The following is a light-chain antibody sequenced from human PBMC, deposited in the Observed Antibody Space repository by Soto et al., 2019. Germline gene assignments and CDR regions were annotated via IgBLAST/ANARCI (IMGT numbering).Light chain of an antibody. Sequence: EIVLTQSPGTLSLSPGERATLSCRASQSVSSSNLAWYQQKPGQAPRLLIYGASIRATGIPDRFSGSGSGTDFSLTISRLEPEDFAVYYCQQFGSSPLYTFGQGTKLEIK. V-gene: IGKV3-20*01. CDR1: QSVSSSN. CDR2: GAS. J-gene: IGKJ2*01. CDR3: QQFGSSPLYT.